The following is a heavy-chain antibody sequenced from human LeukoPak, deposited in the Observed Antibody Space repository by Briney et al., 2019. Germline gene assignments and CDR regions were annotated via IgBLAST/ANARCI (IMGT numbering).Heavy chain of an antibody. J-gene: IGHJ4*02. CDR1: GFTPSSYA. Sequence: PRGSLRLSCAASGFTPSSYAMSWVRQAPGKGLEWVSAISGSGGSTYYADSVKGRFTTSRDNSKNTLCLQMNSLRAEDTTVYYCAKDYYGSGSYDTFDYWGQGTLVTVSS. V-gene: IGHV3-23*01. D-gene: IGHD3-10*01. CDR2: ISGSGGST. CDR3: AKDYYGSGSYDTFDY.